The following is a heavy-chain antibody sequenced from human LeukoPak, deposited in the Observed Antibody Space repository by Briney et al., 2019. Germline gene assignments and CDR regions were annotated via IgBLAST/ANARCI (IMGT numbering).Heavy chain of an antibody. V-gene: IGHV1-69*04. CDR2: IIPILGIA. J-gene: IGHJ5*02. CDR1: GGTFSSYA. D-gene: IGHD3-10*01. Sequence: SVKVSCKASGGTFSSYAISWVRQAPGQGLEWMGRIIPILGIANYAQKLQGRVAITADKSTSTAYMELSSLRSEDTAVYYCARDPSDYYGSGSYYNAYNWFDPWGQGTLVTVSS. CDR3: ARDPSDYYGSGSYYNAYNWFDP.